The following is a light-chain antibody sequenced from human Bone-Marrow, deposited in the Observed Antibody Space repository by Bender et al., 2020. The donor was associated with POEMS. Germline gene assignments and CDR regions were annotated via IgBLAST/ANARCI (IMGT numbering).Light chain of an antibody. Sequence: SYELTQPPSVSVSPGQTARITCSGEGLAKQFTYWYKHKSGQAPVLIIYKDTKRPSGIPERFPERFSGSNSGNTATLTISGTQAIDEADYYCQVWDNESAIFGGGTKLTVL. J-gene: IGLJ2*01. CDR3: QVWDNESAI. CDR2: KDT. CDR1: GLAKQF. V-gene: IGLV3-25*02.